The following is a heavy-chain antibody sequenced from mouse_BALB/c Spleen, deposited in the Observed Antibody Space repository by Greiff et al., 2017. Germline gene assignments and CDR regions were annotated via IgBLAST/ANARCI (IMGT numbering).Heavy chain of an antibody. Sequence: EVKLVESGGGLVKPGGSLKLSCAASGFTFSDYYMYWVRQTPEKRLEWVATISDGGSYTYYPDSVKGRFTISRDNAKNNLYLQMSSLKSEDTAMYYCARARYGENAMDYWGQGTSVTVSS. CDR2: ISDGGSYT. J-gene: IGHJ4*01. V-gene: IGHV5-4*02. CDR3: ARARYGENAMDY. CDR1: GFTFSDYY. D-gene: IGHD2-14*01.